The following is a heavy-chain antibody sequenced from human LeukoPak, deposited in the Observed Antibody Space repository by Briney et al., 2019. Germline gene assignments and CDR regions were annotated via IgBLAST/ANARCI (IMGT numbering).Heavy chain of an antibody. CDR2: IDPSDSYT. CDR3: ARSPLRGYSYGYEDEYFQH. J-gene: IGHJ1*01. CDR1: GYSFTSYW. D-gene: IGHD5-18*01. V-gene: IGHV5-10-1*01. Sequence: NLGESLKISCKGSGYSFTSYWISWVRQMPGKGLEWMGRIDPSDSYTNYSPSFQGHVTISADKSISTAYLQWSSLKASDTAMYYCARSPLRGYSYGYEDEYFQHWGQGTLVTVSS.